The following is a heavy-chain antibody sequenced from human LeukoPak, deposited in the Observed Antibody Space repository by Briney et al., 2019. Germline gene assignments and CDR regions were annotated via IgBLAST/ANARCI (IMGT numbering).Heavy chain of an antibody. V-gene: IGHV3-21*01. CDR2: ISSSSSYI. CDR1: GFTVSSNY. J-gene: IGHJ6*02. CDR3: AREVLLWFGELLSYSYGMDV. D-gene: IGHD3-10*01. Sequence: GGSLRLSCAASGFTVSSNYMSWVRQAPGKGLEWVSSISSSSSYIYYADSVKGRFTISRDNAKNSLYLQMNSLRAEDTAVYYCAREVLLWFGELLSYSYGMDVWGQGTTVTVSS.